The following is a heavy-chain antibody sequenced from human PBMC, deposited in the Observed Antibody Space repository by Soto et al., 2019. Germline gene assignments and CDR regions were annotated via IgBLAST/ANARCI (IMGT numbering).Heavy chain of an antibody. V-gene: IGHV3-30*03. D-gene: IGHD1-26*01. CDR1: GVTFSSYA. CDR2: ISFDGSKK. Sequence: GGSMRLSCAASGVTFSSYAMSWVRQAPGKGLEWVAVISFDGSKKYYTDSVKGRFTISRDNLKDTLYLQMNNLRVEDAALYFCARDVYYCYLYLNYGLDLCGQATPGIASS. J-gene: IGHJ6*02. CDR3: ARDVYYCYLYLNYGLDL.